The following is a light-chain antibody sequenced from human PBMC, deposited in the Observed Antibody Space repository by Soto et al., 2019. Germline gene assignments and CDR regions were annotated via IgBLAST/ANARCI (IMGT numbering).Light chain of an antibody. CDR3: SSKSSSGTLYV. J-gene: IGLJ1*01. CDR1: SSDVGGSKY. CDR2: EVS. V-gene: IGLV2-14*01. Sequence: QAVLTQPASVSGSPGQSISISCTGSSSDVGGSKYVSWYQQYPGKAPKLMIYEVSYRPSGVSNRFSGSKSGNTASLTVSGLQAEDEADYYCSSKSSSGTLYVFGTGPKVTVL.